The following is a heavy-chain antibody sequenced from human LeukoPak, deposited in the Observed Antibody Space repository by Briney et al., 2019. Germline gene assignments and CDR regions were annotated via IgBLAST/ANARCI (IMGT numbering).Heavy chain of an antibody. CDR2: IYYSGST. CDR3: ARLEAAVAGTGFDY. D-gene: IGHD6-19*01. Sequence: SETLSLTCTASGGSISSSSYYWGWIRQPPGKGLEWIGSIYYSGSTYYNPSLKSRVTISVDTSKNQFSLKLSSVTAADTAVYYCARLEAAVAGTGFDYWGQGTLVTASS. V-gene: IGHV4-39*01. J-gene: IGHJ4*02. CDR1: GGSISSSSYY.